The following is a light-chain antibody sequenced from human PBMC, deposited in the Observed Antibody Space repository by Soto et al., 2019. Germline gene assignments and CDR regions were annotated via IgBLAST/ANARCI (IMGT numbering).Light chain of an antibody. J-gene: IGKJ1*01. V-gene: IGKV1-27*01. CDR2: AAS. Sequence: DIQMTSSPYSISASVVEILNINGLASQGISNYLAWYQQKPGKVPKLLIYAASTLQSGVPSRFSGSGSGTDFTLTISSLQPEDVATYYCQKYNSAPRKFGQGNTVAIK. CDR3: QKYNSAPRK. CDR1: QGISNY.